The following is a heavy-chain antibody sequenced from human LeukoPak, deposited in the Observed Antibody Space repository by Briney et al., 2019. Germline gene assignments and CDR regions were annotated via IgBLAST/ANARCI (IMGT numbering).Heavy chain of an antibody. CDR2: INHSGST. Sequence: GSLRLSCAASGFTFSSYWMSWVRQPPGKGLEWIGEINHSGSTNYNPSLKSRVTISVDTSKNQFSLKLSSVTAADTAVYYCARLLVTKNHYYYYYMDVWGKGTTVTISS. J-gene: IGHJ6*03. CDR3: ARLLVTKNHYYYYYMDV. D-gene: IGHD2-21*02. CDR1: GFTFSSYW. V-gene: IGHV4-34*01.